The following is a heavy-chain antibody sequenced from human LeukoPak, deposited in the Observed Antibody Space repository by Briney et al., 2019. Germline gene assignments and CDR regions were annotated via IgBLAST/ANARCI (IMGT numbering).Heavy chain of an antibody. Sequence: PGGSLRLSCAASGFTFSSYEMNWVRQAPGKGLVWVSRVKSDGSNPSYADSVKGRFTISRDNAENMLYLQMNTLGAEDTAVYYCARDIVSGSGSLDYWGQGTLVTVSS. CDR2: VKSDGSNP. J-gene: IGHJ4*02. CDR1: GFTFSSYE. V-gene: IGHV3-74*01. D-gene: IGHD3-10*01. CDR3: ARDIVSGSGSLDY.